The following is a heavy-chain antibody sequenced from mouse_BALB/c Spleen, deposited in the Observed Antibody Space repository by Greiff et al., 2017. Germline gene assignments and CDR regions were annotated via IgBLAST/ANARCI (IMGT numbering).Heavy chain of an antibody. CDR3: AKQHYVNYDGAMDY. J-gene: IGHJ4*01. V-gene: IGHV2-6-5*01. CDR2: IWGGGST. Sequence: VKLMESGPGLVAPSQSLSITCTVSGFSLTDYGVSWIRQPPGKGLEWLGVIWGGGSTYYNSALKSRLSISKDNSKSQVFLKMNSLQTDDTAMYYCAKQHYVNYDGAMDYWGQGTSVTVSS. CDR1: GFSLTDYG. D-gene: IGHD2-1*01.